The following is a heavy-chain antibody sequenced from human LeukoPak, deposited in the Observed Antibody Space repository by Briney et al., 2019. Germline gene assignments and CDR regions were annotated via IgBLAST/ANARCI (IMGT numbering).Heavy chain of an antibody. CDR1: GFTFSSYS. V-gene: IGHV3-21*01. D-gene: IGHD2-2*01. Sequence: GGSLGLSCAASGFTFSSYSMNWVRQAPGKGLEWVSSISSSSSYIYYADSVKGRFTISRDNAKNSLYLQMNSLRAEDTAVYYCAREGLEYQLPVWGQGTLVTVSS. CDR3: AREGLEYQLPV. CDR2: ISSSSSYI. J-gene: IGHJ4*02.